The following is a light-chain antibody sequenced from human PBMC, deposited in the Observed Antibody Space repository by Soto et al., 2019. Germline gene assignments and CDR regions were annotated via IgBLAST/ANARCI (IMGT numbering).Light chain of an antibody. V-gene: IGKV1-5*01. Sequence: DIQMTQSPSSLSASVGDSVTITFRASQSISSWLAWYQQEPGKAPKLLIYDASTLESGVPSRFSGSRSGTEFTLTISSLQPDDFATYYCQQYNSYSWTFGQGTKVDIK. J-gene: IGKJ1*01. CDR1: QSISSW. CDR3: QQYNSYSWT. CDR2: DAS.